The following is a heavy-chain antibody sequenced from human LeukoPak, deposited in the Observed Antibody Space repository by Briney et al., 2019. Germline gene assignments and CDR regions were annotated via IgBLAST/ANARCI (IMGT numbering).Heavy chain of an antibody. Sequence: SSETLSLTCTVSGGSISSSSYYWSCIRQHPGKGLECIGYIYYSGSTYYNPSLKSRVTISVDTSKNQFSLKLSSVTAADTAVYYCARGPPFVVVPAFDYWGQGTLVTVSS. D-gene: IGHD2-2*01. CDR3: ARGPPFVVVPAFDY. CDR2: IYYSGST. CDR1: GGSISSSSYY. V-gene: IGHV4-31*03. J-gene: IGHJ4*02.